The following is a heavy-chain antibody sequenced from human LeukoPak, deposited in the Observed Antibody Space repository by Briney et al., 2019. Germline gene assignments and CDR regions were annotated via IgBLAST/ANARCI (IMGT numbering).Heavy chain of an antibody. V-gene: IGHV4-59*01. J-gene: IGHJ4*02. CDR2: IYYSGST. D-gene: IGHD3-22*01. Sequence: PSETLSLTCTVSGGSISSYYWSWIRHPPGKGLEWIGYIYYSGSTNYNPSLKSRVTIPVDTSKNQFSLKLSSVTAADTAVYYCARNTYYYDSSGYPDYWGQGTLVTFSS. CDR1: GGSISSYY. CDR3: ARNTYYYDSSGYPDY.